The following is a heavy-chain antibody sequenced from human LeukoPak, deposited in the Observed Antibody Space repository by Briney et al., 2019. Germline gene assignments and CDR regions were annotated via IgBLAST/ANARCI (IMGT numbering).Heavy chain of an antibody. CDR2: INPNSGGT. CDR3: ARDQHYYDSSGYYS. J-gene: IGHJ4*02. V-gene: IGHV1-2*02. D-gene: IGHD3-22*01. CDR1: GCTFTGYY. Sequence: GASVKVSCKASGCTFTGYYMHWVRQAPGQGLEWMGWINPNSGGTNYAQKFQGRVTMTRDTSISTAYMELSRLRSDDTAVYYCARDQHYYDSSGYYSWGQGTLVTVSS.